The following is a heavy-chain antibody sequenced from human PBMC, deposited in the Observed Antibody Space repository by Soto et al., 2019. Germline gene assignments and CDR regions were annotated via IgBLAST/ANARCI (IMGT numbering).Heavy chain of an antibody. CDR1: GYTFTKYG. V-gene: IGHV1-18*04. CDR3: SRARYCTSPSCYNHYYYGMDI. CDR2: IGVYNGKT. Sequence: QEQLVQSGGEVKKPGASVRVSCKASGYTFTKYGITWGRQAPGQGLEWMGWIGVYNGKTNYARKLQGRVIMTADTSASTAYMELRSLRSDDTAVYYCSRARYCTSPSCYNHYYYGMDIWGQGTTVSVSS. D-gene: IGHD2-2*02. J-gene: IGHJ6*02.